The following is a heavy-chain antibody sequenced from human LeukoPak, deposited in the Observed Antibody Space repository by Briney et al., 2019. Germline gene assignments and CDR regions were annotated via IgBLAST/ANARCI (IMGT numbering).Heavy chain of an antibody. V-gene: IGHV3-74*01. CDR3: ARGSGSFTISTY. J-gene: IGHJ4*02. CDR2: INSDGSST. CDR1: GFTFSSYL. D-gene: IGHD3-9*01. Sequence: GGSLRLSCAASGFTFSSYLMHWVRHAPGKGLVWVSRINSDGSSTTYADSVKGRFTISRDNAKNTLYLQMDSLRAEDTAVYYCARGSGSFTISTYWGQGTLVTVSS.